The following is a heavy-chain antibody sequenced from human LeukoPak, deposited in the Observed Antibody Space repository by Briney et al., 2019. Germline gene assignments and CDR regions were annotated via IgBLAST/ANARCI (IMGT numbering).Heavy chain of an antibody. V-gene: IGHV3-33*01. CDR2: IWSDGSNK. CDR1: GFTFSSCG. J-gene: IGHJ2*01. D-gene: IGHD6-6*01. CDR3: ARDGAARLGYWYFDL. Sequence: GGSLRLSCAVSGFTFSSCGMHWVRQTPGTGLEWVAVIWSDGSNKYYADSVKGRFTISRDNSKNTLYLQMNSLRAEDTAVYYCARDGAARLGYWYFDLWGRGTLVTVSS.